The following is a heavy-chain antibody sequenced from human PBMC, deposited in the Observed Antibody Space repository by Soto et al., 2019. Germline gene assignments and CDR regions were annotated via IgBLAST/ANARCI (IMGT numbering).Heavy chain of an antibody. Sequence: EVQLVESGGGLVQPGRSLRLSCAASGFTFDDYAMHWVRQAPGKGLEWVSGISWNSGSIGYADSVKGRFTISRDNAKNSLYLQMNSLRAEDTALYYCAKGGGGTVIISYFDYWGQGTLVTVSS. J-gene: IGHJ4*02. D-gene: IGHD4-17*01. CDR1: GFTFDDYA. CDR2: ISWNSGSI. CDR3: AKGGGGTVIISYFDY. V-gene: IGHV3-9*01.